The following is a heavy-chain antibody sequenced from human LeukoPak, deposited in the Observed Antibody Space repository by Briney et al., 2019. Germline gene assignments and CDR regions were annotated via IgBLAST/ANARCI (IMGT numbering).Heavy chain of an antibody. V-gene: IGHV3-9*01. CDR1: GFTFDDYA. Sequence: PGGSLRLSCAASGFTFDDYAMHWVRQAPGKGLEWVSGISWNSGSIGYADSVKGRFTISRDNAKNSLYLQMNSLRAEDTAVYYCARVGVIMPYWGQGTLVTVSS. D-gene: IGHD3-3*01. CDR2: ISWNSGSI. J-gene: IGHJ4*02. CDR3: ARVGVIMPY.